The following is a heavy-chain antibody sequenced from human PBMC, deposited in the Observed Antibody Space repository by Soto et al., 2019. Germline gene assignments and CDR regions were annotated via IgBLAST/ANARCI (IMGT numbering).Heavy chain of an antibody. CDR3: AKAGGRPWLVLEYYFDY. V-gene: IGHV3-23*01. Sequence: GGSLRLSCAASGFTFSSYAMSWVRQAPGKGLEWVSAISGSGGSTYYADSVKGRFTISRDNSKDTLYLQMNSLRAEDTAVYYCAKAGGRPWLVLEYYFDYWGQGTLVTVSS. CDR1: GFTFSSYA. J-gene: IGHJ4*02. CDR2: ISGSGGST. D-gene: IGHD6-19*01.